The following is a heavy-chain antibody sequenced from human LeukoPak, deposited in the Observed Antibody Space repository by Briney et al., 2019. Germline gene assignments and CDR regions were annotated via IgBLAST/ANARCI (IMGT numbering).Heavy chain of an antibody. V-gene: IGHV4-34*01. D-gene: IGHD2-2*01. CDR1: GVSFSGYY. CDR2: INHSGST. Sequence: SETLSLTCAVYGVSFSGYYWSWIRQPPGKGLEWIGEINHSGSTSYNPSLKSRVTISVDTSKNQFSLKLSSVTAADTAVYYCARDLIWGQSKYQLLRYYYYYGMDVWGQGTTVTVSS. CDR3: ARDLIWGQSKYQLLRYYYYYGMDV. J-gene: IGHJ6*02.